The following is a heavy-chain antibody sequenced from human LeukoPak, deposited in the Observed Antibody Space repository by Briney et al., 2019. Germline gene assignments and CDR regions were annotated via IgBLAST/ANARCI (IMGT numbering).Heavy chain of an antibody. CDR2: ISWNSGSI. Sequence: SGRSLRLSCAASGFTFYDYAMHWVRHAPGKGLGWVSGISWNSGSIGYADSVKGRFTISRDNAKNSLYLQMNSLRAEDTALYYCAKGSAPGLYDYYYGMDVWGQGTTVTVSS. J-gene: IGHJ6*02. V-gene: IGHV3-9*01. CDR1: GFTFYDYA. CDR3: AKGSAPGLYDYYYGMDV. D-gene: IGHD3-10*01.